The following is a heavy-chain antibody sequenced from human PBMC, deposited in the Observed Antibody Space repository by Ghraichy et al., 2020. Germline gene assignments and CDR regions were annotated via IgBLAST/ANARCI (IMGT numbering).Heavy chain of an antibody. CDR1: GFTFSSYS. CDR2: ISNAGDYI. CDR3: ARERRLNYYYGMDV. Sequence: GGSLRLSCVASGFTFSSYSMNWVRQAPGKGLEWVASISNAGDYIYYSDALKGRFTISRDNDNNLLALQMNSLRAEDTAVYYCARERRLNYYYGMDVWGQGTTVTVSS. V-gene: IGHV3-21*01. J-gene: IGHJ6*02. D-gene: IGHD2-8*01.